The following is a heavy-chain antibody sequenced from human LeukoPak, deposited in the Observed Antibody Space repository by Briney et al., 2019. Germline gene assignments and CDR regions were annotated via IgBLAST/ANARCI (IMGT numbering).Heavy chain of an antibody. CDR2: YSGST. J-gene: IGHJ4*02. D-gene: IGHD3-10*01. CDR3: ARSSYGAGSKPYWVDY. V-gene: IGHV4-39*01. CDR1: GCSISSSSYY. Sequence: SETLSLTCTVSGCSISSSSYYWAWIRQPPGKGLEYIGSYSGSTYNNPSLKSRVTISVDTSKKQFSLKLSSVTAADTAVSFCARSSYGAGSKPYWVDYWGQGTLVTVSS.